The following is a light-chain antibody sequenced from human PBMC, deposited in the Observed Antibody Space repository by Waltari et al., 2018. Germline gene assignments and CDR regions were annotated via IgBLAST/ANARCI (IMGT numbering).Light chain of an antibody. J-gene: IGKJ3*01. Sequence: DFQMTQSPSSLSASVGDRVTITCQASQDISNYLNWYQHKQGKAPKLLIYDASKLETGVPSRFSGSGSGTDFTFTISSLQPEDIATYYCQQYDNLPVFGPGTKVDIK. V-gene: IGKV1-33*01. CDR3: QQYDNLPV. CDR1: QDISNY. CDR2: DAS.